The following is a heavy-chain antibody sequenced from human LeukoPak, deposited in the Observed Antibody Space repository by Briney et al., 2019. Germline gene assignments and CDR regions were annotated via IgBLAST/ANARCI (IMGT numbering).Heavy chain of an antibody. CDR2: ISSSGSTI. CDR1: GFTFSDYY. CDR3: ARERETITMVRGVIGLENY. V-gene: IGHV3-11*01. Sequence: PGGSLRLSCAASGFTFSDYYMSWIRQAPGKGLEWVSYISSSGSTIYYADSVKGRFTISRDNAKDSLYLQMNSLRAEDTAVYYCARERETITMVRGVIGLENYWGQGTLVTVSS. J-gene: IGHJ4*02. D-gene: IGHD3-10*01.